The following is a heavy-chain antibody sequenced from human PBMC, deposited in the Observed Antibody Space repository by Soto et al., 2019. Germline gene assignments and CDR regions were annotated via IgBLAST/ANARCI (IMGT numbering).Heavy chain of an antibody. Sequence: XSGKVSCKASGYTFTSFGINWVRQAPGQGLEWMGWISGYNGNTNYAQNLQDRVTMTRDTSTSTAYMELRSLRSDDTAVYYCARPTDFYYYAMDVWGQGTTVTVSS. CDR2: ISGYNGNT. CDR3: ARPTDFYYYAMDV. J-gene: IGHJ6*02. V-gene: IGHV1-18*01. CDR1: GYTFTSFG.